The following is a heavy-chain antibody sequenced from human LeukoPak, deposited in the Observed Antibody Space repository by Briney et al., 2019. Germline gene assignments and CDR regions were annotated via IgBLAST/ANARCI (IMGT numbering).Heavy chain of an antibody. D-gene: IGHD6-19*01. Sequence: SETLSLTCTVSGGSISSYYWSWIRQPPGKGLEWIGYIYYSGSTNYNPSLKSRVTISVDTSKNQFSLKLSFVTAADTAVYYCATYSSGRGAFDIWGQGTMVTVSS. CDR3: ATYSSGRGAFDI. J-gene: IGHJ3*02. CDR2: IYYSGST. CDR1: GGSISSYY. V-gene: IGHV4-59*01.